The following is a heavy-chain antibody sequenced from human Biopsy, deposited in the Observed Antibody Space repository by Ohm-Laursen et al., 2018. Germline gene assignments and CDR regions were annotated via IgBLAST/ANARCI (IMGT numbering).Heavy chain of an antibody. V-gene: IGHV4-59*01. D-gene: IGHD3-3*01. CDR3: ARLYRLDDYWNDDPPDAFDV. Sequence: SQTLSLTCPVSGGSISSYYWNWIRQPPGKGLEWIGPISDTGSTNYSPSLRGRVTISVDTSKKQFSLKVSSVTPADTAVFFCARLYRLDDYWNDDPPDAFDVWGQGTMVTVSS. CDR2: ISDTGST. CDR1: GGSISSYY. J-gene: IGHJ3*01.